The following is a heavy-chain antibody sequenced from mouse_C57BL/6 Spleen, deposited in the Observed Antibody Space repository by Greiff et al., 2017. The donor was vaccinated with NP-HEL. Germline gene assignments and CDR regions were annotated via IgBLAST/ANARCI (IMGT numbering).Heavy chain of an antibody. J-gene: IGHJ3*01. CDR1: GFTFSSYG. CDR2: ISSGGSYT. Sequence: DVQLVESGGDLVKPGGSLKLSCAASGFTFSSYGMSWVRQTPDKRLEWVATISSGGSYTYYPDSVKGRFTISRDNAKNTLYLQMSSLKSEDTAMYYCARLNKGFAYWGQGTLVTVSA. CDR3: ARLNKGFAY. V-gene: IGHV5-6*01.